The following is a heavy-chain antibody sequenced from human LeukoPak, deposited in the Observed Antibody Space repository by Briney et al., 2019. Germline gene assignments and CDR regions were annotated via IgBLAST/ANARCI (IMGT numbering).Heavy chain of an antibody. D-gene: IGHD6-25*01. V-gene: IGHV3-30*03. Sequence: PRTSLSLSCAASGFSASTSILHWVRQAPGKGLEWVALISHDERNKHYPDSVKGRFTISRDNSKNTVYLQIDALNTDDSAIYYCAREGHSSGRAGAFDIWGQGTMVTVS. CDR1: GFSASTSI. CDR2: ISHDERNK. J-gene: IGHJ3*02. CDR3: AREGHSSGRAGAFDI.